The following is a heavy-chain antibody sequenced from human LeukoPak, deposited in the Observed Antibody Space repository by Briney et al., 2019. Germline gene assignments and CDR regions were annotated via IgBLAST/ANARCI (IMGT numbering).Heavy chain of an antibody. J-gene: IGHJ4*02. CDR2: VNHSGRT. CDR1: GGSFSDYW. CDR3: ARGQWLRLGLFDY. Sequence: SETLSLTCAVYGGSFSDYWWTWIRQSPGKGLEWIGEVNHSGRTNYNPSLKSRVSISVDTSKNQFSLKLSSVTAADTAVYYCARGQWLRLGLFDYWGQGTLVTVSS. D-gene: IGHD5-12*01. V-gene: IGHV4-34*01.